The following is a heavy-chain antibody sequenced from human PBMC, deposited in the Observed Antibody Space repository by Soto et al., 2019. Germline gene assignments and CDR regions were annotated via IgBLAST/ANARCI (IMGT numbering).Heavy chain of an antibody. CDR1: GFTFSSYG. CDR3: AKPVLRYFDWSHILYDY. Sequence: GGSLRLSCAASGFTFSSYGMHWVRQAPGKGLEWVAVISYDGSNKYYADSVKGRFTISRDNSKNTLYLQMNSLRAEDTAVYYCAKPVLRYFDWSHILYDYWGQGTLVTVSS. CDR2: ISYDGSNK. D-gene: IGHD3-9*01. V-gene: IGHV3-30*18. J-gene: IGHJ4*02.